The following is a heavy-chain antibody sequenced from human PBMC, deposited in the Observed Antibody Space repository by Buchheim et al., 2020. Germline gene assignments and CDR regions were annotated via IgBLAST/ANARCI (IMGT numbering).Heavy chain of an antibody. Sequence: QLQLQESGPGLVKPSETLSLTCTVSGGSTSSSSYYWGWIRQPPGKGLEWIGSIYYSGSTYYNPSLKSRVTISVDTSKNQFSLKLSSVTAADTAVYYCARREIDYGGNSGWFDPWGQGTL. J-gene: IGHJ5*02. CDR1: GGSTSSSSYY. D-gene: IGHD4-23*01. V-gene: IGHV4-39*07. CDR2: IYYSGST. CDR3: ARREIDYGGNSGWFDP.